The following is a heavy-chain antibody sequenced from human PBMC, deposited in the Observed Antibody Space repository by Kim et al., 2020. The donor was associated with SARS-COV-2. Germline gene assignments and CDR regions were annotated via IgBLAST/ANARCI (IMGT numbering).Heavy chain of an antibody. D-gene: IGHD2-2*01. J-gene: IGHJ5*02. CDR1: GFTFSSYA. Sequence: GGSLRLSCAASGFTFSSYAMSWVRQAPGKGLEWVSAISGSGGSTYYADSVKGRFTISRDNSKNTLYLQMNSLRAEDTAVYYCAKTGRGYCSSTSCLGWFDPWGQGTLVTVSS. V-gene: IGHV3-23*01. CDR2: ISGSGGST. CDR3: AKTGRGYCSSTSCLGWFDP.